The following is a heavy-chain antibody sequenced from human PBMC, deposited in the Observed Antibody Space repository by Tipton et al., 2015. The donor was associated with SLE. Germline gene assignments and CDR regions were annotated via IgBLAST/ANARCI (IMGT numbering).Heavy chain of an antibody. V-gene: IGHV4-59*12. Sequence: LRLSCTVSGGSISSYYWSWIRQPPGKGLEWIGYIYYSESANYNPSLKRRVTISVDTSKNKFSLKLSSVTAADTAVYYCARGAQEGRRWLQPTPNNWFDPWGQGTLVTVSS. CDR1: GGSISSYY. D-gene: IGHD5-24*01. CDR2: IYYSESA. CDR3: ARGAQEGRRWLQPTPNNWFDP. J-gene: IGHJ5*02.